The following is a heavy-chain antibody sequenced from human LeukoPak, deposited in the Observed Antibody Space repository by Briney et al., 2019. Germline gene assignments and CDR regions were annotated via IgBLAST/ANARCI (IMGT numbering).Heavy chain of an antibody. CDR1: GFTFRSYS. D-gene: IGHD1-1*01. Sequence: GGSLRLSCAASGFTFRSYSMHWVRQAPGKGLEWVSYISSSGGVIYYADSMKGRFTISRDNAKNSLYLQMNSLRAEDTAVYYCARGYRPLDYWGQGTLVTVSS. V-gene: IGHV3-21*05. CDR3: ARGYRPLDY. CDR2: ISSSGGVI. J-gene: IGHJ4*02.